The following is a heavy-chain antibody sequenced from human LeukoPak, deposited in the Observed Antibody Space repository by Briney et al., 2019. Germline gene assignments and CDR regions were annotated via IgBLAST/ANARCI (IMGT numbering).Heavy chain of an antibody. Sequence: SETLSLTCSVSGGSISSSSDSWGWIRQPPGEGLEWIGNIYYSGSTYYNPSLESRVTISVDTSKNQFSLKLSSVTAADTAVYYCSRFRYFDWPPGLDYWGQGTLVTVSS. CDR3: SRFRYFDWPPGLDY. J-gene: IGHJ4*02. CDR2: IYYSGST. D-gene: IGHD3-9*01. CDR1: GGSISSSSDS. V-gene: IGHV4-39*01.